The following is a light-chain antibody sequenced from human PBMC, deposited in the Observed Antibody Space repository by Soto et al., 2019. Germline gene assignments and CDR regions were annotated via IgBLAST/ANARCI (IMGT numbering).Light chain of an antibody. CDR1: SSNIGAGYD. CDR2: GNS. V-gene: IGLV1-40*01. Sequence: VLTHPPSVSGAPGQRVTISCTGSSSNIGAGYDVHWYQQLPGTAPKLLIYGNSNRPSGVPDRFSGSKSGTSASLAITGLQAEDEADYYCQSYDSSLSGSYVFGTGTKVTVL. CDR3: QSYDSSLSGSYV. J-gene: IGLJ1*01.